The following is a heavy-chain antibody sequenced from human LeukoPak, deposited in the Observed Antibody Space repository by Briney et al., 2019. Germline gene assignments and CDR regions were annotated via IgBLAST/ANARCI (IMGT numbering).Heavy chain of an antibody. CDR2: INSDGSST. CDR1: GFTFTNYW. J-gene: IGHJ4*02. D-gene: IGHD3-22*01. CDR3: ARAEYYYDSGGYLYYFDY. V-gene: IGHV3-74*01. Sequence: GGSLRLSCAASGFTFTNYWMHWVRHAPGKGLVWVSRINSDGSSTTYADSVKGRFTISRDNAKDTLYLQMNSLRAEDTALYYCARAEYYYDSGGYLYYFDYWGQGTLVTVSS.